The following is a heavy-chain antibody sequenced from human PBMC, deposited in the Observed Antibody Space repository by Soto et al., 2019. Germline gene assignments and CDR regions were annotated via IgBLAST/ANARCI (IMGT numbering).Heavy chain of an antibody. Sequence: GGSLRLSCAASGFTFSSYAMSWVRQAPGKGLEWVSAISGSGGSTYYADSVKGRFTISRDNSKNTLYLQMNSLRTEDTALYFYANYFCSVAVVPPEGKDFWGQGTTVTVSS. CDR2: ISGSGGST. J-gene: IGHJ6*02. V-gene: IGHV3-23*01. CDR3: ANYFCSVAVVPPEGKDF. CDR1: GFTFSSYA. D-gene: IGHD6-19*01.